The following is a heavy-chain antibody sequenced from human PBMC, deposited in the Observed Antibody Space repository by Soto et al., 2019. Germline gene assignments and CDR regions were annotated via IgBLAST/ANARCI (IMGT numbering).Heavy chain of an antibody. D-gene: IGHD6-25*01. V-gene: IGHV3-23*01. Sequence: EVQLLESGGGLVQPGGSLRLSCAASGFTFSNYAMSWVRQAPGKGLEWVSATSGSGSTTYSGDSVRGRFIISRDHSKNTLYLQMNSLRAEDTAVYYCAKFFVGTGGSSGWPWYFDSWGQGTLVTVSS. J-gene: IGHJ4*02. CDR2: TSGSGSTT. CDR3: AKFFVGTGGSSGWPWYFDS. CDR1: GFTFSNYA.